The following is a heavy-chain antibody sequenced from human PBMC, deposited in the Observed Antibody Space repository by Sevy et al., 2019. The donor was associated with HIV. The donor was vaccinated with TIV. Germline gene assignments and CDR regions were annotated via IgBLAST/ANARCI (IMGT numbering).Heavy chain of an antibody. CDR2: INPSGGST. CDR3: ARDQSRYCSSTSCYEFDY. D-gene: IGHD2-2*01. V-gene: IGHV1-46*01. CDR1: GYTFTSYY. Sequence: AAVKVSCKASGYTFTSYYMHWVRQAPRQGLERKGIINPSGGSTSYAQKFQGRVTMTRDTSTSTVYMELSSLRSEDTAVYYCARDQSRYCSSTSCYEFDYWGQGTLVTVSS. J-gene: IGHJ4*02.